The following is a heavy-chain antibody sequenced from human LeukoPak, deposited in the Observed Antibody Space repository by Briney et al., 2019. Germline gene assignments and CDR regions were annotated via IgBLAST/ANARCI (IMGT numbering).Heavy chain of an antibody. V-gene: IGHV4-34*01. J-gene: IGHJ2*01. CDR2: INHSGST. CDR1: GGSFSGYY. D-gene: IGHD4-17*01. Sequence: SETLSLTCAVYGGSFSGYYWSWIRQPPGKGREWIGEINHSGSTNYNPSLKSRVTISVDTSKNQFSLKLSSVTAADTSVYYCARESTVTRYFDLLGRGTLVTVSS. CDR3: ARESTVTRYFDL.